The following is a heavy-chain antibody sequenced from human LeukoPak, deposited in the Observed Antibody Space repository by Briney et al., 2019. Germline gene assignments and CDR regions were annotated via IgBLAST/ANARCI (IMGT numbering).Heavy chain of an antibody. V-gene: IGHV4-59*08. CDR2: IYTTGST. Sequence: SETLSLTCTVSGGSMTYDYWSWIRQTPGMRLEWLGYIYTTGSTRYNPSLKSRVTISLDTYKNQFSLRLRSVTAADTAVYYCARHFRRDYSASGASQYYHYIDVWGKGTTVTVSS. J-gene: IGHJ6*03. CDR1: GGSMTYDY. CDR3: ARHFRRDYSASGASQYYHYIDV. D-gene: IGHD3-10*01.